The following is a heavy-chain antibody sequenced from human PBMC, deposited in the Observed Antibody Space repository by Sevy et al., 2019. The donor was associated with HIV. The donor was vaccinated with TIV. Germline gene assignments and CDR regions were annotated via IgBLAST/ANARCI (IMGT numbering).Heavy chain of an antibody. CDR2: INPNSGGR. CDR3: ARDYYDSSGCGY. CDR1: GYTFTAYY. V-gene: IGHV1-2*02. Sequence: ASVKVSCKASGYTFTAYYIHWVRQAPGQGLEWMGWINPNSGGRNYAQKFQGRVTMTRDTSISTAYMELSRLRSDDTAVYYCARDYYDSSGCGYWGQGTLVTVSS. J-gene: IGHJ4*02. D-gene: IGHD3-22*01.